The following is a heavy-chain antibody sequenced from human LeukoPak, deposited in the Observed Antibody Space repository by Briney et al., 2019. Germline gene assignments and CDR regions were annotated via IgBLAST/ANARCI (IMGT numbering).Heavy chain of an antibody. Sequence: PSETLSLTCAVYGGSISSNNWWSWVRQPPGKGLEWIGEIYHSGSTNYNPSLKSRVTILVDKTKNQFSLKLSSVTAAETAVYYCARRSFYGDYVGWFDPWGQGTLVTVSS. V-gene: IGHV4-4*02. CDR3: ARRSFYGDYVGWFDP. D-gene: IGHD4-17*01. J-gene: IGHJ5*02. CDR2: IYHSGST. CDR1: GGSISSNNW.